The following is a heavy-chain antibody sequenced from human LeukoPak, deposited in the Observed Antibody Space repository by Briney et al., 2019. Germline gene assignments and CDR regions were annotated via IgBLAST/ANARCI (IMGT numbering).Heavy chain of an antibody. CDR1: GFTFSSYS. V-gene: IGHV3-48*01. CDR2: ISSSSSSI. J-gene: IGHJ3*02. CDR3: ARDLRGGGVTMIIVEKAFDI. D-gene: IGHD3-22*01. Sequence: GGSLRLSCAASGFTFSSYSMNWVRQAPGKGLEWVSYISSSSSSIYYADSVKGRFTISRDNAKNSLYLQMNSLRAEDTAVYYCARDLRGGGVTMIIVEKAFDIWGQGTMVTVSS.